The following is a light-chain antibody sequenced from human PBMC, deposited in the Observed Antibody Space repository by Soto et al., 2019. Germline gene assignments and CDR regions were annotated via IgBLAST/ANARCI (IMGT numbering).Light chain of an antibody. Sequence: DIQMTQSPSSLSASVGDRVAITCRASQSISSYLNWYQQKPGKVPKLLIYAASTFQSGVPSRFSGSGSGTDFTLTINSLQPEDFATYYCQQSYTTPRTFGQGTKVEI. CDR1: QSISSY. J-gene: IGKJ1*01. CDR3: QQSYTTPRT. CDR2: AAS. V-gene: IGKV1-39*01.